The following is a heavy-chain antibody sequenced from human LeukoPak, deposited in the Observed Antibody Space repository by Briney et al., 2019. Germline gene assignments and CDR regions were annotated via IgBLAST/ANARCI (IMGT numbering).Heavy chain of an antibody. CDR1: GFTFSSYA. D-gene: IGHD2-21*02. CDR3: ARELGDLGTFDFDY. J-gene: IGHJ4*02. CDR2: ISYDGSNK. V-gene: IGHV3-30-3*01. Sequence: PGGSLRLSCAASGFTFSSYAMHWVRQAPGKGLEWVAVISYDGSNKYYADSVKGRFTISRDNSKNTLYLQMNSLRAEDTAVYYCARELGDLGTFDFDYWGQGTLVTVSS.